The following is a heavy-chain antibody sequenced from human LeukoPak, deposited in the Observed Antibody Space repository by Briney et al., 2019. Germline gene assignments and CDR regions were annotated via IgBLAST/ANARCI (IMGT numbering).Heavy chain of an antibody. CDR2: IYHSGST. Sequence: SETLSLTCAVSGYSISSGYYWGWIRQPPGKGLEWIGSIYHSGSTYYNPSLKSRVTISVDTSKNQFSLKLSSVTAADTAVYYCARQGPVSDRNFDYWGQGTLVTVSS. D-gene: IGHD1-14*01. CDR1: GYSISSGYY. V-gene: IGHV4-38-2*01. J-gene: IGHJ4*02. CDR3: ARQGPVSDRNFDY.